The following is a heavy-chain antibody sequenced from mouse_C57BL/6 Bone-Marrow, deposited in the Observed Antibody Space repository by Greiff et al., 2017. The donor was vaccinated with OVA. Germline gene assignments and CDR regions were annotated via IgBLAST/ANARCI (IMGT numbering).Heavy chain of an antibody. CDR3: ARPEYYGSSYPWFAY. D-gene: IGHD1-1*01. CDR1: GFTFSSYG. Sequence: EVQGVESGGDLVKPGGSLKLSCAASGFTFSSYGMSWVRQTPDKRLEWVATISSGGSYTYYPDSVKGRFTISRDNAKNTLYLQMSSLKSEDTAMYYCARPEYYGSSYPWFAYWGQGTLVTVSA. V-gene: IGHV5-6*01. CDR2: ISSGGSYT. J-gene: IGHJ3*01.